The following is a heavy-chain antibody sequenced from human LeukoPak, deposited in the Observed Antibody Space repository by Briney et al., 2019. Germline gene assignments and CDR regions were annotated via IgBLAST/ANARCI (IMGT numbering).Heavy chain of an antibody. CDR2: ISASGRST. V-gene: IGHV3-23*01. CDR1: GFTFSSYA. Sequence: SGGSLRLSCAASGFTFSSYAMSWVRQAPGKGLEWVSGISASGRSTYYADSVEGRFSISRDNSDNTVYLQMNSPTAEDTAVYYCAKESGGGYSYGGSVDYWGQGTLVTVSS. CDR3: AKESGGGYSYGGSVDY. D-gene: IGHD5-18*01. J-gene: IGHJ4*02.